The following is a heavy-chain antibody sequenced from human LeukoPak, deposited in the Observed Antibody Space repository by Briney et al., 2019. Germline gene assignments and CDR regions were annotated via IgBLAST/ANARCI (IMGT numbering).Heavy chain of an antibody. Sequence: GGSLRLSCAASGFTFSSYAMSWVRQAPGKGLEWVSAISGSGGSTYYADSVKGRFTISRDNSKNTLYLQMNSLRAEDTAVYYCAKAYSNYGFYYYYMDVWGKGTTVTVSS. CDR3: AKAYSNYGFYYYYMDV. V-gene: IGHV3-23*01. CDR1: GFTFSSYA. J-gene: IGHJ6*03. D-gene: IGHD4-11*01. CDR2: ISGSGGST.